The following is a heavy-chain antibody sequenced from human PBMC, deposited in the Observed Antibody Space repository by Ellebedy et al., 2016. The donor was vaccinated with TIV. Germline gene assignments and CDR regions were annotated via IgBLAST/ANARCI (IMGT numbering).Heavy chain of an antibody. J-gene: IGHJ4*02. CDR1: GFTFSNSG. CDR2: ISYDGSDK. V-gene: IGHV3-30*18. Sequence: PGGSLRLSCAASGFTFSNSGMHWVRQAPGRGLEWLAVISYDGSDKSYGDSVKGRFTISRDNSKNTLYLQMNSLRVEDTAVYYCAKYSGSYYKFDHWGQGTLVTVSS. CDR3: AKYSGSYYKFDH. D-gene: IGHD1-26*01.